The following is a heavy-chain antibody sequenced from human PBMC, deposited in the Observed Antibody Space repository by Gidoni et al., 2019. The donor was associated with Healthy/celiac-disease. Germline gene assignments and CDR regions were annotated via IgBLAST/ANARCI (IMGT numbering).Heavy chain of an antibody. CDR1: GYNITSYG. D-gene: IGHD3-10*01. V-gene: IGHV1-18*01. J-gene: IGHJ5*02. CDR3: ARDPCGSGSYFLRWFDP. CDR2: ISAYNGNT. Sequence: QDQLVQSGAAVEKHGASVKVSCRDAGYNITSYGISCVRHAPGQGLEWMGWISAYNGNTNYAQKLQGRVTMTTDTSTSTAYMELRSLRSDDTAVYDCARDPCGSGSYFLRWFDPWGQGTLVTVSS.